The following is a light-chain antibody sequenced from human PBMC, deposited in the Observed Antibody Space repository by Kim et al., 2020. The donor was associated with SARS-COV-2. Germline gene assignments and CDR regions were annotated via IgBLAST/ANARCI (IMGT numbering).Light chain of an antibody. CDR3: QKYNSAPT. Sequence: SASVGDRVTLTCRASQAISNYLAWYQQRPGKVPKLLIFAASTLQSGVPSRFSGCGSGTDFTLTISSLQPEDVATYYCQKYNSAPTFGQGTRLEIK. CDR1: QAISNY. V-gene: IGKV1-27*01. CDR2: AAS. J-gene: IGKJ5*01.